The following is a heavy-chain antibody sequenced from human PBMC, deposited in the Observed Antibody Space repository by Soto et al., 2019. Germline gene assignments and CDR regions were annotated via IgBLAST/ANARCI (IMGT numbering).Heavy chain of an antibody. D-gene: IGHD3-9*01. CDR1: GGSFSGYY. CDR2: INHSGST. CDR3: ARVWRYDILTGHGWLDP. J-gene: IGHJ5*02. Sequence: SETLSLTCAVYGGSFSGYYWSWIRQPPGKGLECFGEINHSGSTNYNPSLKSRVTISVDTSNNQFSLKLSSVTAADTVVYYCARVWRYDILTGHGWLDPWGPGTLVTVSS. V-gene: IGHV4-34*01.